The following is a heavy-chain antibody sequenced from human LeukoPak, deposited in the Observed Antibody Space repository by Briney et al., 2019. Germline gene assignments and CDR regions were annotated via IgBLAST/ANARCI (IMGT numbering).Heavy chain of an antibody. D-gene: IGHD6-13*01. CDR3: ARERGGYSSSWPDAFDI. CDR2: INTNTGNP. CDR1: GYTFTSYA. J-gene: IGHJ3*02. Sequence: ASVKVSCKASGYTFTSYAMNWVRQAPGQGLEWMGWINTNTGNPTYAQGFTGRFVFSLDTSVSTAYLQISSLKAEDTAVYYCARERGGYSSSWPDAFDIWGQGTMVTVSS. V-gene: IGHV7-4-1*02.